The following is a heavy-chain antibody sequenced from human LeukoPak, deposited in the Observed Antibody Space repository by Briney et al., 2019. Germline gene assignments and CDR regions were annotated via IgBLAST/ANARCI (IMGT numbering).Heavy chain of an antibody. CDR3: ARAPSEIGGYYPEYFRH. Sequence: GGSLRLSCAASGFSVSNNYISWVRQAPGKGLEWVSVIYSGGSTKYADSVKARFTISRDNSKNTVYLQMNSLRAEDTAVYFCARAPSEIGGYYPEYFRHWGQGTLVTVSS. CDR2: IYSGGST. D-gene: IGHD3-22*01. J-gene: IGHJ1*01. V-gene: IGHV3-53*01. CDR1: GFSVSNNY.